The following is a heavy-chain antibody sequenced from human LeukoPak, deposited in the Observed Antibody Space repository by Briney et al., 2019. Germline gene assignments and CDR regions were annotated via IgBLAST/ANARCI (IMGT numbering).Heavy chain of an antibody. D-gene: IGHD3-22*01. V-gene: IGHV3-30-3*01. CDR1: GFTFSSYA. CDR3: ARDGYRAAAGTDYYGSSGYPYYFDY. J-gene: IGHJ4*02. Sequence: PGGSLRLSCAASGFTFSSYAMHWVRQAPGKGLEWVAVISYDGSNKYYADSVKGRFTISRDNSKNTLYLQMNSLSAEDTAVYYCARDGYRAAAGTDYYGSSGYPYYFDYWGQGTLVTVSS. CDR2: ISYDGSNK.